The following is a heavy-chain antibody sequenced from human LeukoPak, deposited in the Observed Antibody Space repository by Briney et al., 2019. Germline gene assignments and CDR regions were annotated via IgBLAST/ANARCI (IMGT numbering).Heavy chain of an antibody. J-gene: IGHJ4*02. CDR3: AKQRDYYDSSGYYRGYYFDY. D-gene: IGHD3-22*01. Sequence: GGSLRLPCAASGFTFSSYAMHWVRQAPGKGLEWVSSISGSSTRTYYADSVKGRFTVSRDNPKNTLYLQMNSLRAEDTAVYYCAKQRDYYDSSGYYRGYYFDYWGQGTLVTVSS. CDR2: ISGSSTRT. V-gene: IGHV3-23*01. CDR1: GFTFSSYA.